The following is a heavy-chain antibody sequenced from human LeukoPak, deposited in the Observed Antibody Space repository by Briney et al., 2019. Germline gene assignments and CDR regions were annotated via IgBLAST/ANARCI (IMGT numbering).Heavy chain of an antibody. J-gene: IGHJ4*02. CDR2: ISGSGGST. CDR1: GFTFSSYA. CDR3: AKEYSSSCYYFDY. V-gene: IGHV3-23*01. D-gene: IGHD6-13*01. Sequence: GGSLRLSCAASGFTFSSYAMSWVRQAPGKGLEWVSAISGSGGSTYYADSAKGRFHISRDNSKNTLYLQMNSLRAEDTAVYYCAKEYSSSCYYFDYWGQGTLVTVSS.